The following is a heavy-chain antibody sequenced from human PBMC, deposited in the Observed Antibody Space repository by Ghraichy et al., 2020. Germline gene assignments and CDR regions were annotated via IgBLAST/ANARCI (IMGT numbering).Heavy chain of an antibody. CDR2: ISGSGGST. V-gene: IGHV3-23*01. D-gene: IGHD1-7*01. CDR1: GFTFSSYA. CDR3: AKDLWSGTTPYYFDY. J-gene: IGHJ4*02. Sequence: GGSLRLSCAASGFTFSSYAMSWVRQAPGKGLEWVSAISGSGGSTYYADSVKGRFTISRDNSKNTLYLQMNSLRAEDTAVYYCAKDLWSGTTPYYFDYWGQGTLVTVSS.